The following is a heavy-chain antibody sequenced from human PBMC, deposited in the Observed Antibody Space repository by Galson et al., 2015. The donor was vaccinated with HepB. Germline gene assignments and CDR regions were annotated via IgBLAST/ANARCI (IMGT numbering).Heavy chain of an antibody. Sequence: SLRLSCAASGFTFSNYAMHWVRQAPGKGLEWVAVISYDGSNKYYADSVKGRFTISRDNSKNMLYLQMNSLRAEETAVYYCARGGFSGYSFDYWGQGTLVTVSS. CDR2: ISYDGSNK. CDR3: ARGGFSGYSFDY. J-gene: IGHJ4*02. V-gene: IGHV3-30*04. D-gene: IGHD3-22*01. CDR1: GFTFSNYA.